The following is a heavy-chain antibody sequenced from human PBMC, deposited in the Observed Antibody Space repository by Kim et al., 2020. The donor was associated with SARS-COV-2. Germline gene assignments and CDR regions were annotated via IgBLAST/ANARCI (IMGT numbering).Heavy chain of an antibody. Sequence: YAQGFTGRCVFSLDTSVSTAYLQISSLKAEDTDVYYCARTKAAAGYYFDYWGQGTLVTVSS. J-gene: IGHJ4*02. D-gene: IGHD6-13*01. V-gene: IGHV7-4-1*02. CDR3: ARTKAAAGYYFDY.